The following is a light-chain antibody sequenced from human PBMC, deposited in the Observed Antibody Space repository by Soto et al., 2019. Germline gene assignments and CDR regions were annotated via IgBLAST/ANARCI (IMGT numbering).Light chain of an antibody. CDR2: SPS. CDR1: QSVGSS. J-gene: IGKJ1*01. CDR3: RQYDTLPLT. V-gene: IGKV3-15*01. Sequence: EIVMSQSPATLSVSPGESATLSCRASQSVGSSLAWYQQKPGQAPRLVIYSPSARATDFPARFSGSGSGTEFTLAIRSLQSYDFALYYCRQYDTLPLTFGQGTMVEI.